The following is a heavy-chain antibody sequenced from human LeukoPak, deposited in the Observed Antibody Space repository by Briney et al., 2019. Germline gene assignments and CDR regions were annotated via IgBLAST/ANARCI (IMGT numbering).Heavy chain of an antibody. J-gene: IGHJ3*02. CDR1: GYTFTSYG. D-gene: IGHD1-26*01. Sequence: ASVKVSCKASGYTFTSYGISWVRQAPGQGREWMGWISAYNDNTNYAQKLQGRVTMTTDTSTSTAYMELRSLRSDDTAVYYCARCKRWGSYKANDAFDIWGQGTMVTVSS. CDR2: ISAYNDNT. CDR3: ARCKRWGSYKANDAFDI. V-gene: IGHV1-18*01.